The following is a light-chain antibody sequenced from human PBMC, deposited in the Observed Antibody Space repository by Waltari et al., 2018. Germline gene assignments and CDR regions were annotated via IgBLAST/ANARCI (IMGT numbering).Light chain of an antibody. J-gene: IGLJ1*01. Sequence: QSALTQPPSASGSLGKSVTIACTGTSRDVGGYNDVSWYQQHPGKAPKLMIYDVTKRPSGVPDRFSGSKSGNTASLTVSGLQAEDEADYYCSSYAGSNKVFGTGTKVTVL. CDR1: SRDVGGYND. CDR3: SSYAGSNKV. CDR2: DVT. V-gene: IGLV2-8*01.